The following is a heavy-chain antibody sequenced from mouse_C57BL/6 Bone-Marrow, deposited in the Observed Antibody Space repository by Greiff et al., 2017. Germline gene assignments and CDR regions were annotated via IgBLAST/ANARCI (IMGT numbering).Heavy chain of an antibody. Sequence: QVHVKQPGAELVKPGASVKMSCKASGYTFTSYWITWVKQRPGQGLEWIGDIYPGSGSTNYNEKFKSKATLTVDTSSSTAYMQLSSLTSEDSAVYYCARWGTVVATDWYFDVWGTGTTVTVSS. V-gene: IGHV1-55*01. J-gene: IGHJ1*03. D-gene: IGHD1-1*01. CDR2: IYPGSGST. CDR3: ARWGTVVATDWYFDV. CDR1: GYTFTSYW.